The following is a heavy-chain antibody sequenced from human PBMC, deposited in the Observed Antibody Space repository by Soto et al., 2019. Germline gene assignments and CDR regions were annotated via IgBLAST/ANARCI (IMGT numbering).Heavy chain of an antibody. CDR1: GLSFTNAW. CDR3: TTGHTDSSGKSHGDDALDV. V-gene: IGHV3-15*01. Sequence: GGSLRLSCAASGLSFTNAWMTWVRQAPGKGLEWVGRIKSKGAGGTSDYAAPVKARFTISRDDSKNMVYLEMNSLKTEDTAVYYCTTGHTDSSGKSHGDDALDVWGHGTMVTVSS. CDR2: IKSKGAGGTS. D-gene: IGHD6-19*01. J-gene: IGHJ3*01.